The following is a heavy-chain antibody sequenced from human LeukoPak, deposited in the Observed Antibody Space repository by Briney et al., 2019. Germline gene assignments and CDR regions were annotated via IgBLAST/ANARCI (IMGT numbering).Heavy chain of an antibody. D-gene: IGHD2-2*01. CDR3: ARDHCSSTSCYGYYFDY. V-gene: IGHV7-4-1*02. J-gene: IGHJ4*02. CDR2: INTNTGNP. Sequence: ASVKVSCKASGYTFTGYAMNWVRQAPGQGLEWMGWINTNTGNPTYAQGFTGRFVFSLDTSVSTAYLQISSLKAEDTAVYYCARDHCSSTSCYGYYFDYWGQGTLVTVSS. CDR1: GYTFTGYA.